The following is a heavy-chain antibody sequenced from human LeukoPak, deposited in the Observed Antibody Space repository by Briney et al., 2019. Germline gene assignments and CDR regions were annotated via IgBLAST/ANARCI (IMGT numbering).Heavy chain of an antibody. J-gene: IGHJ4*02. CDR3: SNFETVGVKPFES. CDR2: ISGDSAHI. V-gene: IGHV3-21*01. Sequence: KPGGSLRLSCAASGFSFRSFGMNWVRQAPRKGLEWVSSISGDSAHIYYADSMRGRFTISRDNAKNSLYLQMNYLRAEDTAVYYCSNFETVGVKPFESWGQGTLVTVSS. D-gene: IGHD1-26*01. CDR1: GFSFRSFG.